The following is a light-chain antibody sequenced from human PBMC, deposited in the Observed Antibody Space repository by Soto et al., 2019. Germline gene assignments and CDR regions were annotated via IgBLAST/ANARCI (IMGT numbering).Light chain of an antibody. CDR3: QSYDSSLSGVV. Sequence: QLVLTQPPSVSGAPGQRVTISCTGSSSNIGAGYDVHWYQQLPGTAPKLLIYGNSNRHSGVPDRFSGSKSGTSASLAITGLQAEDEADYYCQSYDSSLSGVVFGGGTKLTVL. CDR1: SSNIGAGYD. V-gene: IGLV1-40*01. J-gene: IGLJ2*01. CDR2: GNS.